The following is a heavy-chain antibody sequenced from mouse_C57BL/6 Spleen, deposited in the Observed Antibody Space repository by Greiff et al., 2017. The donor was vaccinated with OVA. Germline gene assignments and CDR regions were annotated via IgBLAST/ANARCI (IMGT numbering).Heavy chain of an antibody. J-gene: IGHJ4*01. V-gene: IGHV1-18*01. Sequence: EVKLQESGPELVKPGASVKIPCKASGYTFTDYNMDWVKQSHGKSLEWIGDINPNNGSTIYNQKFKGKATLTVDKSSSTAYMELRSLTSEDTAVYYCARGWDYAMDYWGQGTSVTVSS. CDR3: ARGWDYAMDY. D-gene: IGHD3-3*01. CDR1: GYTFTDYN. CDR2: INPNNGST.